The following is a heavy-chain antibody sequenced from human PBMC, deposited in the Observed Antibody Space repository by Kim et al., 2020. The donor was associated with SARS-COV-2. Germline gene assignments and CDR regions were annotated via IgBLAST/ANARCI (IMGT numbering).Heavy chain of an antibody. J-gene: IGHJ4*02. CDR3: TRDRGGGYGGMNFDY. V-gene: IGHV3-49*03. CDR1: GFTFGDYA. CDR2: IRSKAYGGTT. D-gene: IGHD4-17*01. Sequence: GGSLRLSCTASGFTFGDYAMSWFRQAPGKGLEWVGFIRSKAYGGTTEYAASVKGRFTISRDDSKSIAYLQMNSLKTEDTAVYYCTRDRGGGYGGMNFDYWGQGTLVTVSS.